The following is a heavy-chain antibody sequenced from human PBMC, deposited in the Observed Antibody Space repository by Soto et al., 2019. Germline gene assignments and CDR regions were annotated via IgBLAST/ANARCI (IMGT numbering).Heavy chain of an antibody. D-gene: IGHD3-10*01. CDR3: AKDMLGLWFGGPGAFDI. V-gene: IGHV3-23*01. CDR1: GFTFSSYA. J-gene: IGHJ3*02. Sequence: EVQLLESGGGLVQPGGSLRLSCAASGFTFSSYAMSWVREAPGKGLEWVSAISGSGGSTYYADSVKGRFTSSRDNSKKTLYLQMNSLRAEDTAVYYCAKDMLGLWFGGPGAFDIWGQGTMVTVSS. CDR2: ISGSGGST.